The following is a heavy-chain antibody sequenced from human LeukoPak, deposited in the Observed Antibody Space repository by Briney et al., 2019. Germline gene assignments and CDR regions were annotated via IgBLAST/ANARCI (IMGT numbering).Heavy chain of an antibody. J-gene: IGHJ3*02. Sequence: ASVKVSCKVSGYTLTELSMHWVRQAPGKGLEWMGGFDPEDGETIYAQKFQGRVTMTEDTSTDTAYMELSSLRSEDTAVYYCASLCSGGSCYLGGYDAFDIWGQGTMVTVSS. D-gene: IGHD2-15*01. V-gene: IGHV1-24*01. CDR2: FDPEDGET. CDR1: GYTLTELS. CDR3: ASLCSGGSCYLGGYDAFDI.